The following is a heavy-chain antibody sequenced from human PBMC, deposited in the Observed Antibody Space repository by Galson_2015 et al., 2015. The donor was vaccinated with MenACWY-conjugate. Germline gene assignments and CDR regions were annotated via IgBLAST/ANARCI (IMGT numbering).Heavy chain of an antibody. D-gene: IGHD4-17*01. V-gene: IGHV3-7*03. CDR2: IKQDGSER. CDR1: GFTFSTYW. J-gene: IGHJ5*02. CDR3: VRCNVVGGDYAFDP. Sequence: SLRLSCAASGFTFSTYWMTWVRQAPGKWLEWVANIKQDGSERYYVDSVKGRFTISRDNAKNSLYLQMNSLRDEDMAVYYCVRCNVVGGDYAFDPWGQGTLVTVSS.